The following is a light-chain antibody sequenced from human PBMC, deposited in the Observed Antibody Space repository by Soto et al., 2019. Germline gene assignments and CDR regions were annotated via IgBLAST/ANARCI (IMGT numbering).Light chain of an antibody. CDR3: QQYGSSPPLT. CDR1: QSVSSSY. Sequence: EIVLTQSPGTLSLSPGERATLSCRASQSVSSSYLAWYQQKPGQAPRLLIYGASSTATGIPARFSGSGSGTDFTLTISILEHEDFAVYYCQQYGSSPPLTFGGGTKVEIK. CDR2: GAS. J-gene: IGKJ4*01. V-gene: IGKV3-20*01.